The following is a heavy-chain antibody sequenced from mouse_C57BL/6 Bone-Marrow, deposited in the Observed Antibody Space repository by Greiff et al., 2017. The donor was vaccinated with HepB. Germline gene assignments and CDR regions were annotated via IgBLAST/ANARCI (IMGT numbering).Heavy chain of an antibody. CDR1: GFTFSSYA. CDR3: ARDSQTDYYAMDY. J-gene: IGHJ4*01. CDR2: ISDGGSYT. Sequence: DVHLVESGGGLVKPGGSLKLSCAASGFTFSSYAMSWVRQTPEKRLEWVATISDGGSYTYYPDNVKGRFTISRDNAKNNLYLQMSHLKSEDTAMYYCARDSQTDYYAMDYWGQGTSVTVSS. V-gene: IGHV5-4*01.